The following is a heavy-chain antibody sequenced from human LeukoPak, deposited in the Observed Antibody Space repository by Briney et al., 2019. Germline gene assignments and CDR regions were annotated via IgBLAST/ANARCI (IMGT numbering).Heavy chain of an antibody. Sequence: SQTLSLTCAISGDSGSSYSAAWNWIRQSPSRGLEWLGRTYYRSKWYNDYAVSVKSRITINPDTSKNQFSLQPNSVTPEDTAVYYCARDLSITMVRGVIIIDYWGQGTLVTVSS. D-gene: IGHD3-10*01. CDR3: ARDLSITMVRGVIIIDY. CDR2: TYYRSKWYN. CDR1: GDSGSSYSAA. J-gene: IGHJ4*02. V-gene: IGHV6-1*01.